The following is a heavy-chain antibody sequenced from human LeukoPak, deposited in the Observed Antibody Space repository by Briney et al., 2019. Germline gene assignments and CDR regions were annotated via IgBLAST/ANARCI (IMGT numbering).Heavy chain of an antibody. V-gene: IGHV1-69*13. CDR1: GSTFSSYA. CDR3: ARRTIFGVANQETFDY. D-gene: IGHD3-3*01. J-gene: IGHJ4*02. CDR2: IIPIFGTA. Sequence: SVKVSCKASGSTFSSYAISWVRQAPGQGLEWMGGIIPIFGTANYAQKFQGRVTITADESTSTAYMELSSLRSEDTAVYYCARRTIFGVANQETFDYWGQGTLVTVSS.